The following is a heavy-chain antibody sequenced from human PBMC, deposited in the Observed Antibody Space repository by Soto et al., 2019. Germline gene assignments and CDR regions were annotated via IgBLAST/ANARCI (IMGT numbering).Heavy chain of an antibody. CDR3: AREGVY. J-gene: IGHJ4*02. Sequence: GGSLRLSCVASGFTFSAHEMNWVRQAPGEGLEWISYISGSGTAEYYADSVKGRFSISRDNAQNTLYPQMNGLKVEDTGIYYCAREGVYWGQGTLVTVSS. D-gene: IGHD2-8*01. V-gene: IGHV3-48*03. CDR2: ISGSGTAE. CDR1: GFTFSAHE.